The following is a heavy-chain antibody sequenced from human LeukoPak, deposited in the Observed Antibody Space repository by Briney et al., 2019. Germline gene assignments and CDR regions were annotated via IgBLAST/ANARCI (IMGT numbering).Heavy chain of an antibody. CDR2: INPNSGGT. CDR3: ARVETGMVEGGGDY. Sequence: ASVKVSCKASGYSFTGYYMHWVRQAPGQGLEWMGWINPNSGGTKYAQKFKGRVTMTRDTSISAAYMELSRLRADDTAVYFCARVETGMVEGGGDYWGQGTLVTVSS. J-gene: IGHJ4*02. CDR1: GYSFTGYY. D-gene: IGHD5-18*01. V-gene: IGHV1-2*02.